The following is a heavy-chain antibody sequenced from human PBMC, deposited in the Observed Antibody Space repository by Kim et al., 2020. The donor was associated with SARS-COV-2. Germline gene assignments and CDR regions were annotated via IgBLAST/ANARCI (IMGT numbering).Heavy chain of an antibody. CDR2: ISYDGSNK. J-gene: IGHJ5*02. CDR1: GFTFSSYG. CDR3: AREGRSTSYSEGGHWFDP. D-gene: IGHD2-2*01. V-gene: IGHV3-33*05. Sequence: GGSLRLSCAASGFTFSSYGMHWVRQAPGKGLEWVAVISYDGSNKYYADSVKGRFTISRDNSKNTLYLQMNSLRAEDTAVYYCAREGRSTSYSEGGHWFDPWGQGTLVTVSS.